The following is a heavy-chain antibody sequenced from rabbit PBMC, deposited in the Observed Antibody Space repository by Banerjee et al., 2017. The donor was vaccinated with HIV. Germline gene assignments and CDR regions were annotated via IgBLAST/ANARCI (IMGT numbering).Heavy chain of an antibody. CDR3: ARVDSSGYYMDL. D-gene: IGHD1-1*01. Sequence: QSLEESGGGLVQPEGSLALSCKASGIDFSSSYYMCWVRQAPGKGLEWIACIYAGSSGSTYYASWAKGRFTISKTSSTTVTLQMTSLTAADTATYFCARVDSSGYYMDLWGPGTLVTVS. CDR1: GIDFSSSYY. J-gene: IGHJ4*01. V-gene: IGHV1S40*01. CDR2: IYAGSSGST.